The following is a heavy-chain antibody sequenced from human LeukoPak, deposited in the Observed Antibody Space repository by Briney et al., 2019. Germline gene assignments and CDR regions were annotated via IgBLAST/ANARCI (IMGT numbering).Heavy chain of an antibody. CDR2: ISWNSGSI. J-gene: IGHJ3*02. Sequence: GGSLRLSCAASGFTFSSYEMNWVRQAPGKGREWVSGISWNSGSIGYADSVKGRFTISRDNAKNSLYLQMNSLRAEDTALYYCAKGRNYDILTGAVNAFDIWGQGTMVTVSS. CDR1: GFTFSSYE. CDR3: AKGRNYDILTGAVNAFDI. V-gene: IGHV3-9*01. D-gene: IGHD3-9*01.